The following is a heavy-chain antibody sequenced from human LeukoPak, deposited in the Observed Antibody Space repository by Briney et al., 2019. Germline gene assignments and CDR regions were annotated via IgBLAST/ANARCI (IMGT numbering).Heavy chain of an antibody. V-gene: IGHV4-59*08. CDR2: IYYGGST. J-gene: IGHJ4*02. D-gene: IGHD6-13*01. Sequence: SETLSLTCTVSGGSISSYYWSWIRQPPGKGLEWIGYIYYGGSTNYNPSLKSRVTISVDTSKNQFSLKLSSVTAADTAVYYCARRQPGYSSSWIDYWGQGTLVTVSS. CDR3: ARRQPGYSSSWIDY. CDR1: GGSISSYY.